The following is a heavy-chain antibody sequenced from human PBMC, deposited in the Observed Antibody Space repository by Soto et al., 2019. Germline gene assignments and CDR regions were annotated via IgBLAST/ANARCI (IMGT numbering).Heavy chain of an antibody. J-gene: IGHJ4*02. CDR2: ISYDGSEK. D-gene: IGHD3-16*01. V-gene: IGHV3-30*18. Sequence: GGSLRLSCAASRFPFSTYGMHWVRQAPGKGLEWVAVISYDGSEKYYADSVKGRFTISRDNSKNTLYLQMNSLRAEDTAVYYCAKVLSNWGQGTLVTVSS. CDR1: RFPFSTYG. CDR3: AKVLSN.